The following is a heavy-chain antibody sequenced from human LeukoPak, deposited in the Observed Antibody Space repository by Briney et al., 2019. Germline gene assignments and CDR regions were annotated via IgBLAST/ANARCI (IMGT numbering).Heavy chain of an antibody. CDR2: IYYSGST. CDR3: ARTTVTVYYYYYYYMDV. J-gene: IGHJ6*03. D-gene: IGHD4-17*01. Sequence: NPSETLSLTCTVSGGSISSYYWSWIRQPPGKGLEWIGYIYYSGSTNYNPSLKSRVTLSVDTSKNQFSLKLSSVTAADTAVYYCARTTVTVYYYYYYYMDVWGKGTTVTVSS. V-gene: IGHV4-59*01. CDR1: GGSISSYY.